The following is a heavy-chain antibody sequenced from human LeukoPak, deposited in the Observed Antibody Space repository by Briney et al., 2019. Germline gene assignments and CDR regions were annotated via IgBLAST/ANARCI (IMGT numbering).Heavy chain of an antibody. D-gene: IGHD6-6*01. V-gene: IGHV3-21*01. J-gene: IGHJ4*02. CDR2: ISSSSSYI. CDR1: GFTFSSYS. Sequence: GGSLRLSCAASGFTFSSYSMNWVRQAPGKGLEWVSSISSSSSYIYYADSVKGRFTISRDNAKNTLYLQMNSLRAEDTAVYYCARDPRYSSSSDFYFDYWGQGTLVTVSS. CDR3: ARDPRYSSSSDFYFDY.